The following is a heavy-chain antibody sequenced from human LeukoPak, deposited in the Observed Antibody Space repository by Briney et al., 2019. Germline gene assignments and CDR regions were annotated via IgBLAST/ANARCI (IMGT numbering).Heavy chain of an antibody. J-gene: IGHJ4*02. Sequence: ASVKVSCKASGYTFTGYYMHWVRQAPGQGLEWMGRINPNSGGTNYAQKFQGRVTMTRDTSISTAYMELSRLRSDDTAVYYCGRDRAIIVGATPGIGYWGQGTLVTVSS. CDR1: GYTFTGYY. CDR3: GRDRAIIVGATPGIGY. CDR2: INPNSGGT. V-gene: IGHV1-2*06. D-gene: IGHD1-26*01.